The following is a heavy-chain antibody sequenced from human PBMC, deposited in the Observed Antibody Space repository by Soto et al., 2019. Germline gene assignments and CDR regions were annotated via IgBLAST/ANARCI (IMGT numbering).Heavy chain of an antibody. V-gene: IGHV4-34*01. CDR3: ARGPGIVVVTATPPPFDY. D-gene: IGHD2-21*02. Sequence: QVQLQQWGAGLLKPSETLSLTCAVYGGSFSGYYWSWIRQPPGKGLEWIGEFNHSGSTNYNPSLKSRVTISVDTSKNHFSLKLSSVTAADTAVYYCARGPGIVVVTATPPPFDYWGQGTLVTVSS. CDR2: FNHSGST. CDR1: GGSFSGYY. J-gene: IGHJ4*02.